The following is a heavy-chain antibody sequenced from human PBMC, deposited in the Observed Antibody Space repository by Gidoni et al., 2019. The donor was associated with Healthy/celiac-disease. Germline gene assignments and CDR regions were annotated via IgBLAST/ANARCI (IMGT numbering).Heavy chain of an antibody. CDR2: FDPEDGET. V-gene: IGHV1-24*01. CDR1: GYTLTELS. Sequence: QVQLVQSGAEVKKPGASVKVSCKVSGYTLTELSMHWVRQAPGKGLEWMGGFDPEDGETIYAQKFQGRVTMTEDTSTDTAYMELSSLRSEDTAVYYCAGYCSGGSCYGYYYGMDVWGQGTTVTVSS. CDR3: AGYCSGGSCYGYYYGMDV. J-gene: IGHJ6*02. D-gene: IGHD2-15*01.